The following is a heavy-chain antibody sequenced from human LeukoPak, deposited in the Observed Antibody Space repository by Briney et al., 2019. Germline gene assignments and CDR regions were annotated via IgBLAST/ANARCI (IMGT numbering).Heavy chain of an antibody. V-gene: IGHV4-39*01. D-gene: IGHD6-19*01. J-gene: IGHJ4*02. Sequence: PSETLSLTCTVSGGSISSSSYYWGWIRQPPGKGLEWIGSIYYSGSTYYNPSLKSRVTISVDTSKNQFSLKLSSVTAADTAVYYCARPESSFWGQGTLVTVSS. CDR1: GGSISSSSYY. CDR2: IYYSGST. CDR3: ARPESSF.